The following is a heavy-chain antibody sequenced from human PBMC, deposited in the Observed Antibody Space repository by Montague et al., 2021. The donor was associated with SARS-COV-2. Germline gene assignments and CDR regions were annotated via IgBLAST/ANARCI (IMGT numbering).Heavy chain of an antibody. CDR1: GGSISTYYY. V-gene: IGHV4-39*02. CDR3: ADDEGGYCSGGSCYIFDY. D-gene: IGHD2-15*01. CDR2: INYGGST. J-gene: IGHJ4*02. Sequence: SETLSLTCTVSGGSISTYYYWGWLRQPPGKGLEWMGSINYGGSTYYNPSHKRRITISVDTSMNHFSLQLSSVTAAATAVYYCADDEGGYCSGGSCYIFDYWGQGTLVTVSS.